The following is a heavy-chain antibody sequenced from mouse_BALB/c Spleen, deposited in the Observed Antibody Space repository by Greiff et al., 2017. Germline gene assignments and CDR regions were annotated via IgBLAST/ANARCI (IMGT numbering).Heavy chain of an antibody. V-gene: IGHV5-17*02. D-gene: IGHD2-3*01. J-gene: IGHJ2*01. Sequence: VQLQQSGGGLVQPGGSRKLSCAASGFTFSSFGMHWVRQAPEKGLEWVAYISSGSSTIYYADTVKGRFTISRDNPKNTLFLQMTSLRSEDTAMYYCARSGWLLYFDYWGQGTTLTVSS. CDR1: GFTFSSFG. CDR3: ARSGWLLYFDY. CDR2: ISSGSSTI.